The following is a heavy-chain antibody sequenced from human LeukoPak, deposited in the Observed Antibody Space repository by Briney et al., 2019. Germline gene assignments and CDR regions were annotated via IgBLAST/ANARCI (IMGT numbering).Heavy chain of an antibody. CDR3: ARDPPGSGWALDY. CDR2: IWADESDQ. D-gene: IGHD6-19*01. V-gene: IGHV3-33*01. Sequence: GGSLRLSCAASGLTFSSHAMHWVRQAPGKGLDWVAFIWADESDQEYADSVKGRFTISRDNSKKTMYLQMNSLRVEDMAVYYCARDPPGSGWALDYWGQGTLVTVSS. J-gene: IGHJ4*02. CDR1: GLTFSSHA.